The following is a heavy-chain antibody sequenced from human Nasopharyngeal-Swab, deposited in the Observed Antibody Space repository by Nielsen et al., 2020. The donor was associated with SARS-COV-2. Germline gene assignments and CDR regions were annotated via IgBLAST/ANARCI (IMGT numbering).Heavy chain of an antibody. Sequence: GESLKISCAASGFTFSSYSMNWVRQAPGKGLEWVSYISSSSSTIYYADSVKGRFTISRDNAKNSLYLQMNSPRAEDTAVYYCARDLGDDAFDIWGQGTMVTVSS. CDR1: GFTFSSYS. CDR3: ARDLGDDAFDI. V-gene: IGHV3-48*04. CDR2: ISSSSSTI. D-gene: IGHD3-16*01. J-gene: IGHJ3*02.